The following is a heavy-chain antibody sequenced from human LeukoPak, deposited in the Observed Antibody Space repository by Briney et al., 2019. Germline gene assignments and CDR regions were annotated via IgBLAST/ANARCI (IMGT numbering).Heavy chain of an antibody. CDR1: GGSISSSSYY. CDR2: IYYSGST. CDR3: ARYYYDSSGFEH. V-gene: IGHV4-39*01. Sequence: SETLSLTCTVSGGSISSSSYYWGWIRQPPGKGLEWIGSIYYSGSTYYNPSLKSRVTISVDTSKNQFSLKRSSVTAADTAVYYCARYYYDSSGFEHWGQGTLVTVSS. J-gene: IGHJ1*01. D-gene: IGHD3-22*01.